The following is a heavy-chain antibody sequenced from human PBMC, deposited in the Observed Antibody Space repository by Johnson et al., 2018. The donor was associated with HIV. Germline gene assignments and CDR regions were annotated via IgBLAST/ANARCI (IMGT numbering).Heavy chain of an antibody. Sequence: VQLVESGGGLVQPGGSLRLSCVASGFIFSNSWMRWVRQAPGKGLEWVADITQGGSDKYYVDSVQGRFTISRDNAKKSMSLQMNSLRAGDAAVYDCERTKGVHRGGAFDIWGQGTLVTVSS. J-gene: IGHJ3*02. CDR2: ITQGGSDK. CDR3: ERTKGVHRGGAFDI. CDR1: GFIFSNSW. D-gene: IGHD2-8*01. V-gene: IGHV3-7*01.